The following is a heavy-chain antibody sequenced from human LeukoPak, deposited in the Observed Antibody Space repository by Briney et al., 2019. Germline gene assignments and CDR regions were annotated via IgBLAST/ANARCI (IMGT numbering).Heavy chain of an antibody. D-gene: IGHD1-26*01. J-gene: IGHJ4*02. CDR3: ARERGWELLYFDY. CDR1: GFTFSSYS. CDR2: ISSSSSYI. Sequence: PGGSLRLSCAASGFTFSSYSMNWVRQAPGKGLEWVSSISSSSSYIYYADSVKGRFTISRDNAKNSLYLQMNSLRAEDTAVYYCARERGWELLYFDYWGQGTLVTVSS. V-gene: IGHV3-21*01.